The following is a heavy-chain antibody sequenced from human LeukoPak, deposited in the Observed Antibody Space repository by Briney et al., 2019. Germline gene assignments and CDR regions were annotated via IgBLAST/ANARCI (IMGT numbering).Heavy chain of an antibody. D-gene: IGHD1-14*01. J-gene: IGHJ6*02. CDR2: INSDGSST. V-gene: IGHV3-74*01. Sequence: GGSLRLSCAASGFTFSSYWMHWVRQAPGKGLVWVSRINSDGSSTSYADSVKGRFTISRDNAKNTLYLQMNSLRAEDTAVYYCAREEVLTSYGMDVWGQGTTVTVSS. CDR1: GFTFSSYW. CDR3: AREEVLTSYGMDV.